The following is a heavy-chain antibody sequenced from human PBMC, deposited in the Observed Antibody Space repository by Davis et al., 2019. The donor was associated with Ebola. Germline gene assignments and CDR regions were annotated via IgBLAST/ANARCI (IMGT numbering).Heavy chain of an antibody. Sequence: SETLSLTCTLSGGSISTYYWSWFRQPPGKGLEWIGYIYYSGNTNYNPSLKSRVTISVDTSKNQFSLKLSSVTAADTAVYYCARVVAATSGWFDPWGQGTLVTVSS. J-gene: IGHJ5*02. D-gene: IGHD2-15*01. CDR1: GGSISTYY. CDR2: IYYSGNT. V-gene: IGHV4-59*01. CDR3: ARVVAATSGWFDP.